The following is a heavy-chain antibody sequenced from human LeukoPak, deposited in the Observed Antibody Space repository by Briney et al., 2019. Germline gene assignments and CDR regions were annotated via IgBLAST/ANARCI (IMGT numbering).Heavy chain of an antibody. CDR1: GGSISSSY. V-gene: IGHV4-59*01. Sequence: KPSETLSLTCTVSGGSISSSYWSWIRQPPGKGPELIGYIYYSGSTNYNPSLKSRVTISINTSKNQFSLRLSSLTAADTAVYYCASPSTVTTTGGAFDIWGQGTMVTVSS. CDR3: ASPSTVTTTGGAFDI. CDR2: IYYSGST. D-gene: IGHD4-17*01. J-gene: IGHJ3*02.